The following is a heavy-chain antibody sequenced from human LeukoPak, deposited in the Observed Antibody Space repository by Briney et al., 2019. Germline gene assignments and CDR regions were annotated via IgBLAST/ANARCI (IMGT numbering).Heavy chain of an antibody. J-gene: IGHJ4*02. V-gene: IGHV4-31*03. D-gene: IGHD6-6*01. Sequence: SEALSLTCTVSGGSISSGGYYWSWIRQHPGKGPEWIGYIYYSGSTYYNPSLKSRVTISVDTSKNQFSLKLSSVTAADTAVYYCAREGGSYYFDYWGQGTLVTVSS. CDR1: GGSISSGGYY. CDR3: AREGGSYYFDY. CDR2: IYYSGST.